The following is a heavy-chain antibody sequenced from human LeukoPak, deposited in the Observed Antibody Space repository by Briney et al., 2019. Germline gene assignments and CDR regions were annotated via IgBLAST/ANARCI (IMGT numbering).Heavy chain of an antibody. CDR1: GYTFTSYG. J-gene: IGHJ5*02. V-gene: IGHV1-18*01. CDR3: ARVGYSYGWAHWFDP. Sequence: ASVKVSCKASGYTFTSYGISWVRQAPGQGLEWMGWISAYNGNTNYAQKLQGRVTMTTDTSTSTAYMELRSLRSDDTAVYYCARVGYSYGWAHWFDPWGQGTLVTVSS. D-gene: IGHD5-18*01. CDR2: ISAYNGNT.